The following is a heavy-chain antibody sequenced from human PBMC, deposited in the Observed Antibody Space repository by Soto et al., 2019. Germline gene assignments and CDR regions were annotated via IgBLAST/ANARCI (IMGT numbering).Heavy chain of an antibody. Sequence: QLQLVQSGAEVKKPGASVKVSCKASGYIFTSFAINWVRQAPGQGLEWMGWISAYNGNTKYAQKIQDRVSMTTNTSARTAYMELRSLRSDGTAVYYCARGRRYSGYAVLGWFDPWGQGTLVTVSS. CDR1: GYIFTSFA. V-gene: IGHV1-18*01. CDR3: ARGRRYSGYAVLGWFDP. D-gene: IGHD5-12*01. CDR2: ISAYNGNT. J-gene: IGHJ5*02.